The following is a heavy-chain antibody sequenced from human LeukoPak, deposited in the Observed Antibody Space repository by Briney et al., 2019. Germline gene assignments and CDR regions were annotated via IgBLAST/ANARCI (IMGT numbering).Heavy chain of an antibody. J-gene: IGHJ4*02. CDR1: GGSISSSSYY. Sequence: SETLSLTCTVSGGSISSSSYYWGWIRQPPGKGLEWIGSIYYSGSTYYNPSLKSRVTISIDTSKNQFSLKLSSVTAADTAVYYCARTYYDYVWGTIMYYFDYWGQGTLVTVSS. D-gene: IGHD3-16*01. V-gene: IGHV4-39*07. CDR2: IYYSGST. CDR3: ARTYYDYVWGTIMYYFDY.